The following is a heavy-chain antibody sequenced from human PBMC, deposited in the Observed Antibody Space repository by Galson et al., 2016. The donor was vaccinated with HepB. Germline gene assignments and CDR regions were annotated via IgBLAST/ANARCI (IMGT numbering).Heavy chain of an antibody. Sequence: PALVKPTQTLTLTCSFSGFSLRSRGMFVTWIRQPPGKALEWLALIDWDDDKYYNPSLRTRLTVSMDTSKNQVVLTMTDMDPVDTATYYSARLSDGYKSPPDYWGQGTLVTVSS. CDR3: ARLSDGYKSPPDY. J-gene: IGHJ4*02. CDR1: GFSLRSRGMF. V-gene: IGHV2-70*01. D-gene: IGHD5-24*01. CDR2: IDWDDDK.